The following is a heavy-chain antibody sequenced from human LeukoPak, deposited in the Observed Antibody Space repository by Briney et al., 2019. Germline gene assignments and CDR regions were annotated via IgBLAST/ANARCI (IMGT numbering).Heavy chain of an antibody. J-gene: IGHJ4*02. V-gene: IGHV3-23*01. CDR3: AKGPGLI. CDR1: GFTFSTYA. CDR2: VSSSGDST. Sequence: GSLRLSCAASGFTFSTYAMSWVRQAPGKGLEWVSTVSSSGDSTYYADSVKGRFTISRDNSKNTLYLQMNSLRPEDTAVYYCAKGPGLIWGQGTLVTVSS.